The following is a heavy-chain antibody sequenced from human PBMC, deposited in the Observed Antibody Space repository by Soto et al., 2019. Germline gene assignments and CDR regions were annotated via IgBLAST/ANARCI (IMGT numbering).Heavy chain of an antibody. CDR2: IIPICGTA. V-gene: IGHV1-69*01. Sequence: QVQLVQSGAEVKKPGSSVKLSCTASGGTFSSYAISWVRQAPGQGLEWMGGIIPICGTANYAQKVQGRVTITADESTSTAYMELSSLRSEDTAVYYCGYSSSWGDYYGMDVWGQGTTVTVS. CDR3: GYSSSWGDYYGMDV. CDR1: GGTFSSYA. J-gene: IGHJ6*02. D-gene: IGHD6-13*01.